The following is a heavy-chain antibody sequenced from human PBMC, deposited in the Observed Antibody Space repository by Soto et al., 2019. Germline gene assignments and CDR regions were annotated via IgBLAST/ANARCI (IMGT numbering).Heavy chain of an antibody. D-gene: IGHD3-3*01. CDR2: ISSSGSTI. CDR3: ARDYDFWSGYLTYYHYGMDV. V-gene: IGHV3-48*03. Sequence: PGGSLRLSCAASGFTFSSYEMNWVRQAPGKGLEWVSYISSSGSTIYYADSVKGRFTISRDNAKNSLYLQMNSLRAEDTAVYYCARDYDFWSGYLTYYHYGMDVWGQGTTVTVSS. J-gene: IGHJ6*02. CDR1: GFTFSSYE.